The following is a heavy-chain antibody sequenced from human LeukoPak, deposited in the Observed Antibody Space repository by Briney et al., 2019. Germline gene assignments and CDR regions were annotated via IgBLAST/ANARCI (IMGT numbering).Heavy chain of an antibody. CDR3: ARVYGYDTKGYFDY. CDR1: GGSISSGGYY. CDR2: IYYSGST. D-gene: IGHD5-12*01. Sequence: SQTLSLTCTVSGGSISSGGYYWSWIRQPPGKGLEWIGYIYYSGSTNYNPSLKSRVTISVDTSKNQFSLKLSSVTAADTAVYYCARVYGYDTKGYFDYWGQGTLVTVSS. J-gene: IGHJ4*02. V-gene: IGHV4-61*08.